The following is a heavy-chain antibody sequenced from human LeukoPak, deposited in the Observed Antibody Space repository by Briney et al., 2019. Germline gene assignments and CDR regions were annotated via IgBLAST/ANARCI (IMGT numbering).Heavy chain of an antibody. CDR3: ARGYCSGGTCYLVENWFDP. V-gene: IGHV1-2*06. CDR1: GYTFTVYY. D-gene: IGHD2-15*01. Sequence: ASVKVSCKASGYTFTVYYMYWVRQAPGQGLEWMGRINPNSGDTDYAQNFQGRVTMTRDTSIRTAYMELTNLRSDDTAVYYCARGYCSGGTCYLVENWFDPWGQGTLVTVSS. CDR2: INPNSGDT. J-gene: IGHJ5*02.